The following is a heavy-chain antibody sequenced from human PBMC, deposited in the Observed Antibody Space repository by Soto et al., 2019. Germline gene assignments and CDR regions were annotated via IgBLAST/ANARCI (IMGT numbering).Heavy chain of an antibody. CDR2: IYYSGST. Sequence: SETLSLTCTVSGGSISSYYWSWIRQPPGKGLEWIGYIYYSGSTNYNPSLRSRVTISVDTSKNQFSLKLSSVTAADTAVYYCAKTYYNILTGHYFDAWGQGTLVTVSS. CDR1: GGSISSYY. D-gene: IGHD3-9*01. V-gene: IGHV4-59*08. CDR3: AKTYYNILTGHYFDA. J-gene: IGHJ4*02.